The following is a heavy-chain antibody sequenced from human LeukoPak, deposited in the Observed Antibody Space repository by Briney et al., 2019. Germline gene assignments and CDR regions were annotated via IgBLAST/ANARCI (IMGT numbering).Heavy chain of an antibody. CDR2: IYYNGNI. Sequence: PSETLSLTCTVSGGSISGYYWSWIRQPPGKGLEWIGYIYYNGNINYNPSLKSRVTMSVDTSKNQFSLKLSSVTAADTAVYYCARLMGSGSEYFQHWGQGTLVTVSS. CDR1: GGSISGYY. V-gene: IGHV4-59*08. D-gene: IGHD3-10*01. CDR3: ARLMGSGSEYFQH. J-gene: IGHJ1*01.